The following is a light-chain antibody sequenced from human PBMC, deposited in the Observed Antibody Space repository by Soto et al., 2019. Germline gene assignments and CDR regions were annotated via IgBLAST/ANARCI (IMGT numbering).Light chain of an antibody. V-gene: IGLV2-14*01. Sequence: QSVLTQPASVSGSPGQSITISCTGTSSDVGGYNYVSWYQQHPGKAPKLMIYDVSNRPSGVSNRFSGSKSGNTASLTISGLHAEDEADYYCSSYTSSSTSWVFGTGTKLTVL. J-gene: IGLJ1*01. CDR1: SSDVGGYNY. CDR3: SSYTSSSTSWV. CDR2: DVS.